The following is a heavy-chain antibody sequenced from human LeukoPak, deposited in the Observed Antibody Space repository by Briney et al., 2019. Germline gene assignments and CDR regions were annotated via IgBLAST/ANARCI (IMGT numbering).Heavy chain of an antibody. J-gene: IGHJ2*01. D-gene: IGHD6-13*01. CDR2: LYSGGSA. CDR3: AREKLGYWRFDL. Sequence: QPGGSLRLSCAASGFTVSSNYMSWVRQAPGKGLEWVSVLYSGGSAYYADSVKGRFTISRDNSKNTLYLQMNSLRAEDTAVYYCAREKLGYWRFDLWGRGTLVTVSP. CDR1: GFTVSSNY. V-gene: IGHV3-53*01.